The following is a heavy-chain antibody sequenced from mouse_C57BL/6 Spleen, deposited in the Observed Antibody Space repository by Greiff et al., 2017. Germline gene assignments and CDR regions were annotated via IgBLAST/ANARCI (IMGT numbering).Heavy chain of an antibody. Sequence: EVKLMESEGGLVQPGSSMKLSCTASGFTFSDYYMAWVRQVPEKGLEWVANINYYGSSTYYLDSLKSRFIISRDNAKNILYLQMSSLKSEDTATYYCAREVYFDYWGQGTTLTVSS. J-gene: IGHJ2*01. CDR3: AREVYFDY. V-gene: IGHV5-16*01. CDR1: GFTFSDYY. CDR2: INYYGSST.